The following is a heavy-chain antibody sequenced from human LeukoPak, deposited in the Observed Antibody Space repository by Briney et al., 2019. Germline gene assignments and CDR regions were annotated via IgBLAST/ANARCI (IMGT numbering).Heavy chain of an antibody. CDR2: ISAYNGNT. Sequence: GASVKVSCKASGYTFTSYGISWVRQAPGQGLEWMGWISAYNGNTNYAQKLQGRVTMTTDTSTSTAYMELRSLRSDDTAVYYCAREQLQYFDWLLSSGNWFDPWGQGTLVTVSS. CDR3: AREQLQYFDWLLSSGNWFDP. CDR1: GYTFTSYG. J-gene: IGHJ5*02. D-gene: IGHD3-9*01. V-gene: IGHV1-18*04.